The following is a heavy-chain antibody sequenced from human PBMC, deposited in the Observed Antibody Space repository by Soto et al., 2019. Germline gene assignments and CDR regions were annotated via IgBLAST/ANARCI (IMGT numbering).Heavy chain of an antibody. J-gene: IGHJ4*02. CDR1: GFTFSSYG. D-gene: IGHD3-3*01. Sequence: PGGSLRLSCAASGFTFSSYGMHWVRQAPGKGLEWVAVIWYDGSNKYYADSVKGRFTISRDNSKNTLYLQMNSLRAEDTAVYYCARDRVNFWSGYYHDGAAYYFDYWGQGTLVTVSS. V-gene: IGHV3-33*01. CDR3: ARDRVNFWSGYYHDGAAYYFDY. CDR2: IWYDGSNK.